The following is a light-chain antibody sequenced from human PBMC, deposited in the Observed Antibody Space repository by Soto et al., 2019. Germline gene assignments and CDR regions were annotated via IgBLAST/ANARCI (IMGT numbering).Light chain of an antibody. CDR3: SSYTSSSNLE. J-gene: IGLJ7*01. Sequence: QSVLTQPASVSGSPGQSIAISCTGTSSDVGGYNYVSWYQQHPGKAPKLVIYEVSNRPSGVSNRFSGSKSGNTASLTIAGLQAEDEADYYCSSYTSSSNLEFGGGTQLTVL. CDR1: SSDVGGYNY. V-gene: IGLV2-14*01. CDR2: EVS.